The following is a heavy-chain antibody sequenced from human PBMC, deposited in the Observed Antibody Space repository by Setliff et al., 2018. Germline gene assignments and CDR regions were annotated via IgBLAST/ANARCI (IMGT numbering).Heavy chain of an antibody. Sequence: SETLSLTCAVYGGSFSGYYWTWIRQPPGKGLEWIGYVHYSGDSNYNPSLKSRVTMSVDTSKDQFPLNLRSVTAADTAVYYCARQPSSGSYYNPRPYYFDFWGQGTLVTVSS. D-gene: IGHD3-10*01. V-gene: IGHV4-34*10. J-gene: IGHJ4*02. CDR3: ARQPSSGSYYNPRPYYFDF. CDR1: GGSFSGYY. CDR2: VHYSGDS.